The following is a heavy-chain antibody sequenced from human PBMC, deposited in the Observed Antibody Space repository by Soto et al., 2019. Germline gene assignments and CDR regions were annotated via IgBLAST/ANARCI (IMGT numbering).Heavy chain of an antibody. Sequence: GGSLRLSCAASGFTFRSFTMNWVRQAPGKGLEWVSTISSNSAYIYYTDALRGRFTISRDNAKNSLYLQMNSLRAEDTAVYYCTRDASRDSSARGWFDPWGPGTLVTVSS. CDR3: TRDASRDSSARGWFDP. CDR1: GFTFRSFT. D-gene: IGHD6-13*01. V-gene: IGHV3-21*01. J-gene: IGHJ5*02. CDR2: ISSNSAYI.